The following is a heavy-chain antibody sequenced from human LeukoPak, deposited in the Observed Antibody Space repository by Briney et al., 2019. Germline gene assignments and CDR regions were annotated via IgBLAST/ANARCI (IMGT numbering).Heavy chain of an antibody. CDR1: GGSNSRYY. V-gene: IGHV4-59*12. Sequence: PSETLSLTCTVSGGSNSRYYWSWIRQPPGKGLELIGYIYYTGSTTYNPSLKSRVTMSVDTSKNQFSLNLSSVTVADTAVYRCATEVFGHSGSGSFLTIPFWGQGTLVTVSS. J-gene: IGHJ4*02. D-gene: IGHD3-10*01. CDR2: IYYTGST. CDR3: ATEVFGHSGSGSFLTIPF.